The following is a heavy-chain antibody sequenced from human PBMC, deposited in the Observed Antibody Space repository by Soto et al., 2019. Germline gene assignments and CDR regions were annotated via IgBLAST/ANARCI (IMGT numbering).Heavy chain of an antibody. Sequence: EVQVVESGGGLVKPGGSLRLSCNFSVSMYSMDWVRQAPGKGLEWGASISSGSAFIKYADSVKGRFTISRDNAKNSVSLQMDSLRVEDTAMYYCTRDQGGSYDSWFDPWGRGTLVTVSS. D-gene: IGHD1-26*01. J-gene: IGHJ5*02. CDR2: ISSGSAFI. CDR3: TRDQGGSYDSWFDP. CDR1: SVSMYS. V-gene: IGHV3-21*01.